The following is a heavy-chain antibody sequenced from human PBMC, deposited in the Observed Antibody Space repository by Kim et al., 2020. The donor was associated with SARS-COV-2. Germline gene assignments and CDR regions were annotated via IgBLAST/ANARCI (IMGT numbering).Heavy chain of an antibody. V-gene: IGHV3-7*03. CDR1: GFTFSSYW. Sequence: GGSLRLSCAASGFTFSSYWMSWVRQAPGKGLEWVANIKQDGSEKYYVDSVKGRFTISRDNAKNSLYLQMNSLRAEDTAVYYCAREAAGGSYGNYFDYWGQGTLVTVSS. CDR3: AREAAGGSYGNYFDY. J-gene: IGHJ4*02. D-gene: IGHD1-26*01. CDR2: IKQDGSEK.